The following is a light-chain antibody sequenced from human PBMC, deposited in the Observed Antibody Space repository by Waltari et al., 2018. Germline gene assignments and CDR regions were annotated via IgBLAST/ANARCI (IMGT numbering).Light chain of an antibody. CDR3: QQYGNWSLT. CDR1: QSISSW. CDR2: EAS. J-gene: IGKJ4*01. Sequence: CGASQSISSWLAWYQQKPGKAPKLLIYEASNLASGVPARFSGSGSGTDFTLTISSLEPDDFAVYYCQQYGNWSLTFGGGTKVEIK. V-gene: IGKV3-11*01.